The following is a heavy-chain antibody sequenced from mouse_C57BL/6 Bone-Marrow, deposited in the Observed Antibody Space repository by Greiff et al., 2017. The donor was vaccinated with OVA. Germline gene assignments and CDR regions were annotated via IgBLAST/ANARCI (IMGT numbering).Heavy chain of an antibody. J-gene: IGHJ2*01. CDR3: TTRGAYCFPLDY. CDR1: GFNIKDDY. D-gene: IGHD1-1*01. CDR2: IDPENGDT. Sequence: EVKLVESGAELVRPGASVKLSCTASGFNIKDDYMHWVKQRPEQGLEWIGWIDPENGDTEYASKFQGKATITADTSSNTAYLQLSSLPSEDTSVYYCTTRGAYCFPLDYWGQGTTLTVSS. V-gene: IGHV14-4*01.